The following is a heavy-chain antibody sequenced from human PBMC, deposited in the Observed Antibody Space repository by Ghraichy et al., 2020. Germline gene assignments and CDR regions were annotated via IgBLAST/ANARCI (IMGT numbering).Heavy chain of an antibody. CDR3: ARGAQYSYGRYYYYYMDV. D-gene: IGHD5-18*01. CDR1: GYTFSNYA. J-gene: IGHJ6*03. CDR2: INTNTGNP. V-gene: IGHV7-4-1*02. Sequence: ASVKVSCKASGYTFSNYAMIWVRQAPGQGLEWMGWINTNTGNPTYAQGFTGRFVFSLDTSVSTAYLQISSLKAEDTAVYYCARGAQYSYGRYYYYYMDVWGKGTTVTVSS.